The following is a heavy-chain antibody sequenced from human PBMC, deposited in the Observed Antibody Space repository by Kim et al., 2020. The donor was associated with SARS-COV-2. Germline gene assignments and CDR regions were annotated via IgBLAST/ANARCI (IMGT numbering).Heavy chain of an antibody. V-gene: IGHV1-18*01. J-gene: IGHJ4*02. CDR3: ASEVAGTCDY. D-gene: IGHD6-19*01. CDR2: T. Sequence: TNYAQKLQGRVTMTTDTSTSTAYMELRSLRSDDTAVYYCASEVAGTCDYWGQGTLVTVSS.